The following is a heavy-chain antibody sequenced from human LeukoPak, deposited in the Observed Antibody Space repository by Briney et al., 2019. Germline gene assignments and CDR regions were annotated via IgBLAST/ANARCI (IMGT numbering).Heavy chain of an antibody. Sequence: GGSLRLSCAASGFTFSSYAMSWVRQAPGKGLEWVSGFTSGGNTHYSDSVKGRFTISRDNSKNTLYLRMNSLRAEDTAVYYCARDRKSSGWYGVNNWFDPWGQGTLVTVSS. CDR1: GFTFSSYA. CDR2: FTSGGNT. V-gene: IGHV3-23*01. CDR3: ARDRKSSGWYGVNNWFDP. D-gene: IGHD6-19*01. J-gene: IGHJ5*02.